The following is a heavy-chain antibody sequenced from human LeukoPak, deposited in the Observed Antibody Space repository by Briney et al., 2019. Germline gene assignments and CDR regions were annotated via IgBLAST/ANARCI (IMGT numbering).Heavy chain of an antibody. D-gene: IGHD6-19*01. Sequence: GGSLILSCSASGFTFSNSAMHWVRQAPGKGLEWVSAISGSGGSTYYADSVKGRFTISRDNSKNTLYLQMNSLRAEDTAVYYCAKDGFSSGWSYYFDYWGQGTLVTVSS. CDR3: AKDGFSSGWSYYFDY. CDR2: ISGSGGST. J-gene: IGHJ4*02. CDR1: GFTFSNSA. V-gene: IGHV3-23*01.